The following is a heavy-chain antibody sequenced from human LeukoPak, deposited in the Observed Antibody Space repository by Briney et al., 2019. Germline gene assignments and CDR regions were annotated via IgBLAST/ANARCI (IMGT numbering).Heavy chain of an antibody. CDR2: IYYSGST. J-gene: IGHJ6*02. CDR1: GGSISSSSYY. D-gene: IGHD2-2*02. V-gene: IGHV4-39*07. Sequence: PSETLSLTCTVSGGSISSSSYYWGWIRQPPGKGLEWIGSIYYSGSTYYNPSLKSRVTISVDTSKNQFSLKLSSVTAADTAVYYCARDGYCSSTSCYNGMDVWGQGTTVTVSS. CDR3: ARDGYCSSTSCYNGMDV.